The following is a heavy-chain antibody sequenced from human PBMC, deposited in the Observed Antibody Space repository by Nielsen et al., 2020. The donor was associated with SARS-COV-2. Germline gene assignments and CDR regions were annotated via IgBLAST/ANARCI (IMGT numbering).Heavy chain of an antibody. D-gene: IGHD3-10*01. CDR2: ISGSGGST. Sequence: GGSLRLSCAASGFTFSSYAMSWVRQAPGKGLEWVSAISGSGGSTYYADSVKGRFTISRDNSKNTLYLQMNSLRAEDAAVYYCAKHFTMVRGRIDYWGQGTLVTVSS. J-gene: IGHJ4*02. CDR3: AKHFTMVRGRIDY. CDR1: GFTFSSYA. V-gene: IGHV3-23*01.